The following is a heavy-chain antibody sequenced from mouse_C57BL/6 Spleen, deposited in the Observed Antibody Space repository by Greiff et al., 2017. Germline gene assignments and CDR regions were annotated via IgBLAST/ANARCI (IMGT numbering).Heavy chain of an antibody. CDR2: ICPGSGNT. J-gene: IGHJ2*01. CDR1: GYTFTDYY. V-gene: IGHV1-77*01. D-gene: IGHD1-1*01. CDR3: ARSGYYGCSPFAY. Sequence: QVQLQQSGAELVKPGASVKISCKASGYTFTDYYINWVKQRPGQGLEWIGKICPGSGNTYYNEKFKGKATLTADKTSSTAYMQFSSLTSVDSAVYFCARSGYYGCSPFAYWGQGTTLTVSS.